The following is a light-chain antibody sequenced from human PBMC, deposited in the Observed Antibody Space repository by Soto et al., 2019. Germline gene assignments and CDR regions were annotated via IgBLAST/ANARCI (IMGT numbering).Light chain of an antibody. CDR3: QHYNSYSEA. CDR1: QSIRNW. Sequence: DIQMTQSPSTLSASLGDRFTITCLASQSIRNWLAWYQDKPGKAPKLLIYRASTLQSGVPSRFSASGSGTEFILTISSLQPDDFATYYCQHYNSYSEAFGQGTRLEI. V-gene: IGKV1-5*03. J-gene: IGKJ5*01. CDR2: RAS.